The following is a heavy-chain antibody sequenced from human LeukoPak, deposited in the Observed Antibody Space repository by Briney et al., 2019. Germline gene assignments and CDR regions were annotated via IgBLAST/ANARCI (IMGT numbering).Heavy chain of an antibody. D-gene: IGHD3-22*01. J-gene: IGHJ4*02. Sequence: SVKVSCKASGGTFSSYAISWVRQAPGLGLEWMGRIIPTLGIANYAQKFQGRVTITADKSTSTAYMELSSLRSEDTAVYYCARDRGYDSSGYSPTGPLFDYWGQGTLVTVSS. CDR3: ARDRGYDSSGYSPTGPLFDY. CDR1: GGTFSSYA. CDR2: IIPTLGIA. V-gene: IGHV1-69*04.